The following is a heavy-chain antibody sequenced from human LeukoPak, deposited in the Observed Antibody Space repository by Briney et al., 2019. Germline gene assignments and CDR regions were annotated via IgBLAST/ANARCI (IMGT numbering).Heavy chain of an antibody. J-gene: IGHJ4*02. CDR1: GFTFSNFW. V-gene: IGHV3-7*01. D-gene: IGHD1-26*01. Sequence: GGSLTLSCTASGFTFSNFWMGWVRQAPGKGLEWVANIKQDETEKFYLGSVKGRFTISRDNAKNSLYLQMNSLRAEGTAVYYCAKAPRPWVGGATGSRYYFDYWGQGTLVTVSS. CDR3: AKAPRPWVGGATGSRYYFDY. CDR2: IKQDETEK.